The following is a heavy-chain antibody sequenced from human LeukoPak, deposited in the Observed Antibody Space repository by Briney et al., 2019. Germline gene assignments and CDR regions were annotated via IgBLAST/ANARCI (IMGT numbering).Heavy chain of an antibody. D-gene: IGHD3-22*01. CDR1: GYTFTDYY. Sequence: ASVKVSCKASGYTFTDYYMHWVRQAPGQGLEWMGWINPNSGGTNYSLKFQGRVTMTRDTSISTAYMELSSLRSDDTAVYYCARDERYDSSGYPFDQWGQGTLVTVSS. J-gene: IGHJ4*02. V-gene: IGHV1-2*02. CDR2: INPNSGGT. CDR3: ARDERYDSSGYPFDQ.